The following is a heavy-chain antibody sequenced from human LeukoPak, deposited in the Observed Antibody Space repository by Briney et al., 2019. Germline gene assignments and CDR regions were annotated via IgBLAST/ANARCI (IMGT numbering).Heavy chain of an antibody. V-gene: IGHV3-21*01. CDR2: ISSSSSYI. Sequence: GGSLRLSCAASGFTLSNYNMNWVRQAPGKGLEWVSSISSSSSYIYYTDSVKGRFTISRDNAKNSLYLQMNSLRAEDTAVYYCARSELGYNYDYLDVWGKGPTVSISS. D-gene: IGHD3-10*01. CDR3: ARSELGYNYDYLDV. CDR1: GFTLSNYN. J-gene: IGHJ6*03.